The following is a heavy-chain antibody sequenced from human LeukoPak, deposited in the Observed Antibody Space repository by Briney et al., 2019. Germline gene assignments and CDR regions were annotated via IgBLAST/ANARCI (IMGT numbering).Heavy chain of an antibody. CDR2: ISSSSSYI. D-gene: IGHD2-15*01. V-gene: IGHV3-21*01. J-gene: IGHJ4*02. Sequence: PGGSLRLSCAASEFTFSSYSMNWVRQAPGKGLEWVSSISSSSSYIYYADSVKGRFTISRDNAKNSQYLQMNSLRAEDTAVYYCARAPAYCTGGNCYLSYFDFWGQGTLVTASS. CDR3: ARAPAYCTGGNCYLSYFDF. CDR1: EFTFSSYS.